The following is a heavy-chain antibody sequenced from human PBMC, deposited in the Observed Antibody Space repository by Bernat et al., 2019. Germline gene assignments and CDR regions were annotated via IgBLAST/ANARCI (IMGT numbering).Heavy chain of an antibody. CDR3: ARERIRCSGCSCNDD. J-gene: IGHJ4*01. D-gene: IGHD2-15*01. CDR2: IYYSGST. V-gene: IGHV4-31*03. Sequence: QVQLQESGPGLVKPSQTLSLTCTVSGGSISSGGYYWSWIRQHPGKGLEWIGYIYYSGSTYYNPSLKSRITISVDTSKNQFSLKLSAVTAADAAVYCWARERIRCSGCSCNDDWGQGTLVTVSS. CDR1: GGSISSGGYY.